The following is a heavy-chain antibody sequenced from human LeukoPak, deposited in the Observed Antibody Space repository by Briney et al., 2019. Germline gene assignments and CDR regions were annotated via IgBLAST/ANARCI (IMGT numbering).Heavy chain of an antibody. Sequence: WISAYNGNTNYAQKLQGRVTMTTDTSTSTAYMELRSLRSDDTAVYYCARPSGWNDGFDYWGQGTLVTVSS. J-gene: IGHJ4*02. D-gene: IGHD1-1*01. CDR2: ISAYNGNT. CDR3: ARPSGWNDGFDY. V-gene: IGHV1-18*01.